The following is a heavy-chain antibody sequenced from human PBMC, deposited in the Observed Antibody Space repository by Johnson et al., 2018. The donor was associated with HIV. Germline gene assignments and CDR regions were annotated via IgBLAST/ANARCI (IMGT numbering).Heavy chain of an antibody. V-gene: IGHV3-30*02. Sequence: QVQLVESGGGVVQPGRSLRLSCAASGLTFSGSGMHWVRQAPGKGLEWVAFTRYDGSNKHYVDSVKGRFTISRDNSKNTLYLQMNSLLPEDTAVYYCAKSDSGYDAFDIWGQGTMVTVSS. CDR2: TRYDGSNK. D-gene: IGHD5-12*01. CDR1: GLTFSGSG. CDR3: AKSDSGYDAFDI. J-gene: IGHJ3*02.